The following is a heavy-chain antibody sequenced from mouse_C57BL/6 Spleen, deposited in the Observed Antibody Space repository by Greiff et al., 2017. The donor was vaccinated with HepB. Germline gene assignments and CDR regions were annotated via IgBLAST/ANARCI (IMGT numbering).Heavy chain of an antibody. V-gene: IGHV1-81*01. J-gene: IGHJ4*01. D-gene: IGHD3-1*01. CDR3: ARGGGYGAMDY. CDR1: GYTFTSYG. CDR2: IYPRSGNT. Sequence: VKLMESGAELARPGASVKLSCKASGYTFTSYGISWVKQRTGQGLEWIGEIYPRSGNTYYNEKFKGKATLTADKSSSTAYMELRSLTSEDSAVYFCARGGGYGAMDYWGQGTSVTVSS.